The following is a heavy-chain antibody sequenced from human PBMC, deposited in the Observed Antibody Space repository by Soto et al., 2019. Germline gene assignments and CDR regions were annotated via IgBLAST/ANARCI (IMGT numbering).Heavy chain of an antibody. CDR2: ISYDGRNK. D-gene: IGHD3-9*01. V-gene: IGHV3-30*18. J-gene: IGHJ5*02. CDR1: GFTFSSYG. Sequence: PGGSLRLSCAASGFTFSSYGMHWVRQPPGKGLEWVALISYDGRNKYYADSVKGRFTISRDSSKNTLYLQMNSLRAEDTAVYYCAKVLNAFDPWGQGTLVTVSS. CDR3: AKVLNAFDP.